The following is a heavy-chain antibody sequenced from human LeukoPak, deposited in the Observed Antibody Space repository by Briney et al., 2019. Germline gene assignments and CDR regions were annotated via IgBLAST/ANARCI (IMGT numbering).Heavy chain of an antibody. V-gene: IGHV4-34*01. CDR1: GGSFSGYY. D-gene: IGHD3-10*01. CDR3: ARIYGSGSYYGGLGKIDY. CDR2: INHSGST. J-gene: IGHJ4*02. Sequence: SETLSLTCAVYGGSFSGYYWIWIRQPPGKGLEWIGEINHSGSTNYNPSLKSRVTISVDTSKNQFSLKLSSVTAADTAVYYCARIYGSGSYYGGLGKIDYWGQGTLVTVSS.